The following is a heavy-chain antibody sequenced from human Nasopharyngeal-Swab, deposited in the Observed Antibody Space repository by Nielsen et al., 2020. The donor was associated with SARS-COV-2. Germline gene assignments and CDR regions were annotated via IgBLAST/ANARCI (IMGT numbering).Heavy chain of an antibody. CDR3: ANVRPDGSGSYTYYFDY. Sequence: GGSLRLSCAASGFTFSSYAMSWVRQAPGKGLEWVSAISGSGGSTYYADSVKGRFTISRDNSKNTLYLQMNSLRAEDTAVYYCANVRPDGSGSYTYYFDYWGQGTLVTVSS. CDR2: ISGSGGST. D-gene: IGHD3-10*01. CDR1: GFTFSSYA. V-gene: IGHV3-23*01. J-gene: IGHJ4*02.